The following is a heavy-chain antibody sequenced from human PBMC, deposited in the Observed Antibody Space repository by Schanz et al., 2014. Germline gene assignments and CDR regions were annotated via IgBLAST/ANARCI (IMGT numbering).Heavy chain of an antibody. V-gene: IGHV1-46*01. CDR1: GGTFSSYT. CDR2: INPSGGST. Sequence: QVQLVQSGAEVMKPGSSVKVSCKASGGTFSSYTINWVRQAPGQGLEWMGIINPSGGSTSYAQKFQGRVTMTRDTSTSTVYMELSSLRSEDTAMYYCARGIPYCSSTSCSGLDAYDVWGQGTLVTVSS. CDR3: ARGIPYCSSTSCSGLDAYDV. D-gene: IGHD2-2*01. J-gene: IGHJ3*01.